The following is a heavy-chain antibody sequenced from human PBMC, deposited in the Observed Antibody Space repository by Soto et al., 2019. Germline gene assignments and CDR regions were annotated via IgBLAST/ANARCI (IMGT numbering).Heavy chain of an antibody. CDR3: ATARYTGP. Sequence: VVSQRISCAASGFTFSSYWMSWVRQAPGKGPEWVANIKEDGSEKNYVDSVKGRFTISRDNAKNSLYLQMNSLRAEDTAVYYCATARYTGPWGQGTLVTVSS. CDR2: IKEDGSEK. J-gene: IGHJ5*02. CDR1: GFTFSSYW. V-gene: IGHV3-7*01. D-gene: IGHD2-2*02.